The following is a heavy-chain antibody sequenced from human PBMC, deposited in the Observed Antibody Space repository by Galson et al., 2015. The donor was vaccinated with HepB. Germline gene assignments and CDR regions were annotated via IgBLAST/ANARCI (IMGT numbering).Heavy chain of an antibody. J-gene: IGHJ3*02. CDR1: GYTLTELS. V-gene: IGHV1-24*01. CDR3: ATGVASLHNWDDAFDI. CDR2: FDPEDGET. D-gene: IGHD1-1*01. Sequence: SVKVSCKVSGYTLTELSMHWVRQAPGKGLEWMGGFDPEDGETIYAQKFQGRVTMTEDTSTDTAYMELSSLRSEDTAVYYCATGVASLHNWDDAFDIWGQGTMVTVSS.